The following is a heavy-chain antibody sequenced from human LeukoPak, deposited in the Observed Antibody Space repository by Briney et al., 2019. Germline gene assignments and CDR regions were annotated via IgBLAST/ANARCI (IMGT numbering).Heavy chain of an antibody. D-gene: IGHD5-24*01. CDR2: IYYSGST. CDR1: GCSISSHY. Sequence: SETLSLTCTVSGCSISSHYWSWIRQPPGKGLEWIGYIYYSGSTNHNPSLKSRVTISVDPSKNQFSLKLSSVTAADTAVYYCASGKMATPDYWGQGTLVTVSS. CDR3: ASGKMATPDY. J-gene: IGHJ4*02. V-gene: IGHV4-59*11.